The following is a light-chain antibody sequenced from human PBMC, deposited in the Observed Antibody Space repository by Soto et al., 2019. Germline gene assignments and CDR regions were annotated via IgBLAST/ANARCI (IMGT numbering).Light chain of an antibody. J-gene: IGLJ3*02. CDR1: SSNIGAGYD. Sequence: QSVLTQPPSVSGAPGQRVTIFCTGTSSNIGAGYDVHWYQQVPGTVPKLLIYGTNNRPSGVPDRFSGSKSGTSASLAITGLQAEDEATYYCQSYDSGLPWVFGGGTKLTVL. CDR3: QSYDSGLPWV. V-gene: IGLV1-40*01. CDR2: GTN.